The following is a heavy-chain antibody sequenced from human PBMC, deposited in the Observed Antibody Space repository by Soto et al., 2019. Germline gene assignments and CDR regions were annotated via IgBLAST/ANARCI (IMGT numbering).Heavy chain of an antibody. J-gene: IGHJ4*02. D-gene: IGHD6-19*01. CDR2: VSAYNGNT. CDR1: GYTFISYG. Sequence: QVQLVQSGAEVKKPGASVKVSCKASGYTFISYGISWVRQAPGQGLEGMGWVSAYNGNTNYAQKFQGRVTMTTDTATHTAYMELGRLRSAATALSYCARDLERIAVSGGYHVDSWGQGTLVTVSS. V-gene: IGHV1-18*01. CDR3: ARDLERIAVSGGYHVDS.